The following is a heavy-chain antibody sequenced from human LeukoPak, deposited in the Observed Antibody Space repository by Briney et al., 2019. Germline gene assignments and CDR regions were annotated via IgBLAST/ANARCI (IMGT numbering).Heavy chain of an antibody. CDR1: GFTFNEFW. CDR2: IKPDGSET. J-gene: IGHJ4*02. Sequence: GGSLRLSCAASGFTFNEFWMNWVRQAPGKGLEWVANIKPDGSETFYVDSVKGRFAISRDNARNSLYLQMNSLRAEDTAVYYCARVWDNGGLDYWGQGTLVTVSS. CDR3: ARVWDNGGLDY. D-gene: IGHD1-14*01. V-gene: IGHV3-7*01.